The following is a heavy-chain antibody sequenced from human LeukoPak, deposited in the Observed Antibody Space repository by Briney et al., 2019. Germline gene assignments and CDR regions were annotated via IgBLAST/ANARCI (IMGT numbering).Heavy chain of an antibody. Sequence: GGSLRLSCAASEFSVGSNYMTWVRQAPGKGLEWVSLIYSGGSTYYADSVKGRFTISRDNSKNTLYLQMNSLRAEDTATYYCARGEFGDYYYFYMDVWGKGTTVTVSS. D-gene: IGHD2/OR15-2a*01. J-gene: IGHJ6*03. CDR2: IYSGGST. CDR3: ARGEFGDYYYFYMDV. V-gene: IGHV3-66*01. CDR1: EFSVGSNY.